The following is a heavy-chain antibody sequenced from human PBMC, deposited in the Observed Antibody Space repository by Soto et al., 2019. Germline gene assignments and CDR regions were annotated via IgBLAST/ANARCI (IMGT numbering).Heavy chain of an antibody. Sequence: EVQLVESGGGLIQPGGSLRLSCAASGFSVSSNYMSWVRQAPGKGLEWVSVIYSGGNTHYADSVKGRFTISSDNSKITLYLQMNSLRAEDTAVYYCARDSTWIPYYHYGMDVWGQGTTVTVSS. CDR2: IYSGGNT. CDR3: ARDSTWIPYYHYGMDV. CDR1: GFSVSSNY. J-gene: IGHJ6*02. D-gene: IGHD5-18*01. V-gene: IGHV3-53*01.